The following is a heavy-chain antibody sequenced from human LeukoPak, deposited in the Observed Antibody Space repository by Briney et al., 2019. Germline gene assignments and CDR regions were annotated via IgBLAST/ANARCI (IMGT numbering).Heavy chain of an antibody. D-gene: IGHD3-10*01. CDR1: GGSFSGYY. CDR2: INHSGST. CDR3: ASSRWGSYYPRDY. Sequence: SETLSLTCAVYGGSFSGYYWSWIRQPPGKGLEWIGEINHSGSTNYNPSLKSRVTISVDTSKNQFPLKLSSVTAADTAVYYCASSRWGSYYPRDYWGQGTLVTVSS. J-gene: IGHJ4*02. V-gene: IGHV4-34*01.